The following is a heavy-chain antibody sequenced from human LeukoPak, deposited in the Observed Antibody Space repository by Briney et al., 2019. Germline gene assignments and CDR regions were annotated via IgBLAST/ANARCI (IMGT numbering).Heavy chain of an antibody. CDR2: ISYDGSNK. D-gene: IGHD3-9*01. J-gene: IGHJ4*02. CDR1: GFTFSSYA. V-gene: IGHV3-30*18. Sequence: GGSLRLSCVASGFTFSSYAMSWVRQAPGKGLEWVAVISYDGSNKYYADSVKGRFTISRDNSKNTLYLQMNSLRAEDTAVYYCAKDEGELRYFDWLLFFDYWGQGTLVTASS. CDR3: AKDEGELRYFDWLLFFDY.